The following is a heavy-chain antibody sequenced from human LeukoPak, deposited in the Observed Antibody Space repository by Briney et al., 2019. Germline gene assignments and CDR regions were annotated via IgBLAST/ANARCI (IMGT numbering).Heavy chain of an antibody. CDR3: VRDSRSPGDY. CDR2: IKEDGSEK. Sequence: GGSLRLSCAASGFTFSSYAMSWVRQAPGKGLEWVANIKEDGSEKSYVDSVKGRFTISRDKAKNSLYLQMSSLRAEDTAVYYCVRDSRSPGDYWGQGTLVTVSS. D-gene: IGHD2-15*01. CDR1: GFTFSSYA. V-gene: IGHV3-7*01. J-gene: IGHJ4*02.